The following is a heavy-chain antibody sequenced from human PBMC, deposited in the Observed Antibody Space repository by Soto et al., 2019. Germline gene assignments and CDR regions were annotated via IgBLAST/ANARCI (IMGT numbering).Heavy chain of an antibody. CDR3: ARSPPSGSYRQNYYYYYYMDV. J-gene: IGHJ6*03. D-gene: IGHD3-10*01. CDR2: ISSSSSYI. V-gene: IGHV3-21*01. CDR1: GFTFSSYS. Sequence: GGSLRLSCAASGFTFSSYSMNWVRQAPGKGLEWVSSISSSSSYIYYADSVKGRFTISRDNAKNSLYLQMNSLRAEDTAVYYCARSPPSGSYRQNYYYYYYMDVWGKGTTVTVSS.